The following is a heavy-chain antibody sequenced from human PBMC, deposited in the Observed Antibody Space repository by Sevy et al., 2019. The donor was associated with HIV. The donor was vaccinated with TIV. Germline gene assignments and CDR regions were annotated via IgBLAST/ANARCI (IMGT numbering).Heavy chain of an antibody. CDR2: ISSSSSTI. V-gene: IGHV3-48*02. CDR3: SRPTISDFAFDY. CDR1: GFTFSSYS. J-gene: IGHJ4*02. Sequence: GGSLRLSCAASGFTFSSYSMNWIRQAPGKGLEWVSYISSSSSTIYYADSVKGRFTISRDNAKNSLYLQMNSLRDEDTAVYYCSRPTISDFAFDYWGQRTLVTVSS.